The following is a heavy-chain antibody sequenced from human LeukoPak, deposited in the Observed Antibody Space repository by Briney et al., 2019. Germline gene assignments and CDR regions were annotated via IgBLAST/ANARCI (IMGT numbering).Heavy chain of an antibody. D-gene: IGHD2-2*01. CDR2: IYTSGST. Sequence: KPSETLSLTCTVSGGSINNYYWSWIRQPAGKGLEWIGRIYTSGSTNYNPSLKSRVTMSVDTSKNQFSLKLTSVTAADTAVYYCAGANPSGASCCYFDYWGQGNLVTVSS. J-gene: IGHJ4*02. CDR3: AGANPSGASCCYFDY. CDR1: GGSINNYY. V-gene: IGHV4-4*07.